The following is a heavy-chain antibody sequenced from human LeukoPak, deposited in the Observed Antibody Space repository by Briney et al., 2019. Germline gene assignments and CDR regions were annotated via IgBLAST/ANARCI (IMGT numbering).Heavy chain of an antibody. V-gene: IGHV3-21*01. CDR3: ARDTISGSYPFDY. J-gene: IGHJ4*02. CDR1: GFTFSSYS. D-gene: IGHD1-26*01. Sequence: GGSLRLSCAASGFTFSSYSMNWVRQAPGKGLEWVSSISSSSSYVYYADSVKGRFTISRDNAKNSLYLQMNSLRAEDTAVYYCARDTISGSYPFDYWGQGTLVTVSS. CDR2: ISSSSSYV.